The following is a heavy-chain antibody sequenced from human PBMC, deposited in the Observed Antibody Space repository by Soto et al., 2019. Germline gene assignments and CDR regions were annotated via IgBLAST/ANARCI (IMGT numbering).Heavy chain of an antibody. CDR2: IIPILGIA. CDR1: GGTFSSYT. CDR3: ARGADFWSGYYEPTPYYFDY. Sequence: SVKVSCKASGGTFSSYTISWVRQAPGQGLEWMGRIIPILGIANYAQKFQGRVTITADKSTSTAYMELSSLRSEDTAVYYCARGADFWSGYYEPTPYYFDYWGQGTLVTVSS. D-gene: IGHD3-3*01. J-gene: IGHJ4*02. V-gene: IGHV1-69*02.